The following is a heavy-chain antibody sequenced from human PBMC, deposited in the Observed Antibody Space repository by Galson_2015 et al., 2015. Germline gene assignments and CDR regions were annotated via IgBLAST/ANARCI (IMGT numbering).Heavy chain of an antibody. CDR2: ISGSGGST. Sequence: SLRLSCAASGFTFGSYAMSWVRQAPGKGLEWVSAISGSGGSTYYADSVKGRFTISRDNSKNTLYLQMNSLRAEDTAVYYCAKEPAFSLTRTHALAYRGQGPLAPVSS. D-gene: IGHD1-7*01. CDR3: AKEPAFSLTRTHALAY. CDR1: GFTFGSYA. V-gene: IGHV3-23*01. J-gene: IGHJ4*02.